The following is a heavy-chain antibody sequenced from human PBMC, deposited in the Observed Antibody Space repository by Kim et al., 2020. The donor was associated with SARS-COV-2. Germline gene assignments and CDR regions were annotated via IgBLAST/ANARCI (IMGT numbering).Heavy chain of an antibody. Sequence: ASVKVSCKVSGYTLTELSMHWVRQAPGKGLEWMGGFDPEDGETIYAQKFQGRVTMTEDTSTDTAYMELSSLRSEDTAVYYCATAPPYDYDSSGYYPNWFDHWGQGTLVTVSS. J-gene: IGHJ5*02. CDR1: GYTLTELS. V-gene: IGHV1-24*01. CDR3: ATAPPYDYDSSGYYPNWFDH. D-gene: IGHD3-22*01. CDR2: FDPEDGET.